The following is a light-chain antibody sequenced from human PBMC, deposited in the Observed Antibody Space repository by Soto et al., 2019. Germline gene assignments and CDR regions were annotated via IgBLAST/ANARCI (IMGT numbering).Light chain of an antibody. J-gene: IGLJ2*01. CDR3: SSHAGSINVA. CDR1: SSDVGGYNY. CDR2: EVS. Sequence: QSVLTQPPSASGTPGQRVTISCSGSSSDVGGYNYVSWYQHHPGKAPRLMIYEVSKRPSGVPDRFSGSKSGNTASLTVSGLRAEDEADYYCSSHAGSINVAFGGGTKLTVL. V-gene: IGLV2-8*01.